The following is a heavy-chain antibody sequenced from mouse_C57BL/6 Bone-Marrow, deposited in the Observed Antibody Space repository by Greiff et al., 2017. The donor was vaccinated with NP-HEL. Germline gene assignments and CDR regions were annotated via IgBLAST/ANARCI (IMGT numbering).Heavy chain of an antibody. CDR2: IDPNSGGT. CDR1: GYTFTSYW. J-gene: IGHJ1*03. V-gene: IGHV1-72*01. D-gene: IGHD1-1*01. CDR3: ARYYYGSSYWYFDV. Sequence: LQESGAELVKPGASVKLSCKASGYTFTSYWMHWVKQRPGRGLEWIGRIDPNSGGTKYNEKFKSKATLTVDKPSSTAYMQLSSLTSEDSAVYYCARYYYGSSYWYFDVWGTGTTVTVSS.